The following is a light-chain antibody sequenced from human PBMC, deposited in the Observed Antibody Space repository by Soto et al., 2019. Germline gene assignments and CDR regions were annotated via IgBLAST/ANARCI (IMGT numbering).Light chain of an antibody. V-gene: IGKV3-20*01. CDR3: QQYGRSPPFT. CDR1: QSVSSSY. CDR2: GAS. Sequence: EIVLTQSPGTLALSPGERATLSCRASQSVSSSYLAWYQQKPGQAPRLLIYGASSRATGIPDRFSGSGSGTDFTLTISRLEPEDFAVYFWQQYGRSPPFTFCGGTKVPIK. J-gene: IGKJ4*01.